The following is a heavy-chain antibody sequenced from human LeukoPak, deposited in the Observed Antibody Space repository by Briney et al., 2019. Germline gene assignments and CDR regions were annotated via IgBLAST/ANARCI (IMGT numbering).Heavy chain of an antibody. CDR3: ARGRALNV. CDR1: GGSISSYY. Sequence: PSETLSLTCTVSGGSISSYYWSWIRQPPGKGLEWVSSISSSSSYIYYADSVKGRFTISRDNAKNSLYLQMNSLRAEDTAVYYCARGRALNVWGKGTTVTISS. V-gene: IGHV3-21*01. D-gene: IGHD3-10*01. CDR2: ISSSSSYI. J-gene: IGHJ6*04.